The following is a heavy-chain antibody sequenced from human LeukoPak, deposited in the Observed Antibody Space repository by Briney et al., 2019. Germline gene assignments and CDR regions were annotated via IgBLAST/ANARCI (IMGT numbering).Heavy chain of an antibody. V-gene: IGHV1-58*01. J-gene: IGHJ3*02. CDR3: AAGNYYDSSGYYPYAFDI. CDR2: IVVGSGNT. Sequence: SVKVSCKASGFIFSRSAVQWVRQARGQRLEWIGWIVVGSGNTNYAQKFQERVTMTRDMSTGTVYMELSRLRSEDTAVYYCAAGNYYDSSGYYPYAFDIWGQGTMVTVSS. CDR1: GFIFSRSA. D-gene: IGHD3-22*01.